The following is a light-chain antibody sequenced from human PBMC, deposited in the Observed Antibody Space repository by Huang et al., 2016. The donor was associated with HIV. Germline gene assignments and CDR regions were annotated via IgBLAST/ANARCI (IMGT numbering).Light chain of an antibody. CDR1: QSVRSSY. Sequence: EIVLTQSPGTLSLSPGERATLSCRASQSVRSSYLAWYQQKPGQAPRLLIDGVSSRATGIPDRFSGSASGTDFILTISRLEPEDFAVYYCQQYGSSPWTFGQGTKVEIK. CDR2: GVS. J-gene: IGKJ1*01. V-gene: IGKV3-20*01. CDR3: QQYGSSPWT.